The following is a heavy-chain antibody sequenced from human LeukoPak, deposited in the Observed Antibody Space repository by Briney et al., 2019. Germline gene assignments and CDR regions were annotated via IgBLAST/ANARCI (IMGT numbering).Heavy chain of an antibody. Sequence: PSETPSLTCTVSGGSISSGGYYWSWIRQHPGKGLEWIGYIYYSGSTYYNPSLKGRVTISVDTSKNQFSLKLSSVTAADTAVYYCARGGYYDSSALIDYWGQGTLVTVSS. CDR1: GGSISSGGYY. CDR2: IYYSGST. V-gene: IGHV4-31*03. CDR3: ARGGYYDSSALIDY. J-gene: IGHJ4*02. D-gene: IGHD3-22*01.